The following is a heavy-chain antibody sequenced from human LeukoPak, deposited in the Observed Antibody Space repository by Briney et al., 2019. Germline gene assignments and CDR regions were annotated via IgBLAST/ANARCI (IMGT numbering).Heavy chain of an antibody. V-gene: IGHV3-11*05. CDR2: ISSSSSYT. CDR3: ARDNHYGMDV. D-gene: IGHD1-14*01. CDR1: GFTFSSYA. Sequence: GGSLRLSCAASGFTFSSYAMSWVRQAPGKGLEWVSYISSSSSYTNYADSVKGRFTISRDNAKNSLYLQMNSLRAEDTAVYYCARDNHYGMDVWGQGTTVTVSS. J-gene: IGHJ6*02.